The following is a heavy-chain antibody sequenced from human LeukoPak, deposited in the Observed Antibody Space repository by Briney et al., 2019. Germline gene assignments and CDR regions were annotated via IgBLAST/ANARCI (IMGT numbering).Heavy chain of an antibody. J-gene: IGHJ4*02. CDR3: AKEGVGPYFDY. V-gene: IGHV3-21*04. CDR1: GFSLSGYS. Sequence: GGSLRLSCAASGFSLSGYSMNWVRQAPGKGLEWVSSISSTSSYIYYADSVKGRFTISRDNAKNSLYLQMNSLRAEDTALYYCAKEGVGPYFDYWGQGTLVTVSS. CDR2: ISSTSSYI. D-gene: IGHD1-26*01.